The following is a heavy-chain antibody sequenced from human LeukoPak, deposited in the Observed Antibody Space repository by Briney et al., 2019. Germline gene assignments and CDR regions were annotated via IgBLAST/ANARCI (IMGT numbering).Heavy chain of an antibody. CDR3: ARGITAAGPFDY. J-gene: IGHJ4*02. D-gene: IGHD6-13*01. CDR1: GGSISSYY. V-gene: IGHV4-59*01. Sequence: SETLSLTCTVSGGSISSYYWSWIRQPPGKGLEWIGCIYYSGITNYNPSLKSRVTMSVDTSKNQFSLKLSSVTAADTAVYYCARGITAAGPFDYWGQGTLVTVSS. CDR2: IYYSGIT.